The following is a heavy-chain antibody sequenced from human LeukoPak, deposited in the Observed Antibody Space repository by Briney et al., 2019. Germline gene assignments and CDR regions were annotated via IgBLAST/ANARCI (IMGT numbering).Heavy chain of an antibody. J-gene: IGHJ2*01. CDR3: ARGKGCSSTSCPGGYFDL. CDR1: GFTFSSYA. Sequence: GGSLRLSCAASGFTFSSYAMHWVRQAPGKGLEWVAVISYDGSNKYYADSVKGRFTFSRDNSKNTLYLQMNSLRAEDTAVYYCARGKGCSSTSCPGGYFDLWGRGTLVTVSS. CDR2: ISYDGSNK. D-gene: IGHD2-2*01. V-gene: IGHV3-30*04.